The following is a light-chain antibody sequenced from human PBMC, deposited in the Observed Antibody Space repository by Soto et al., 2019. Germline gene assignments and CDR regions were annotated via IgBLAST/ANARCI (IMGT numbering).Light chain of an antibody. V-gene: IGKV3-20*01. J-gene: IGKJ2*01. CDR1: QSVSKNY. CDR2: GSS. CDR3: QRYGSSPPYT. Sequence: EVVLSQSPGTLSLSPGERATLSCRASQSVSKNYFAWYQQKPAQAPRLLIFGSSDRATGIPDRFSGSGSGTDFTLTISRLEPEDFAVYYCQRYGSSPPYTFGQGTKLEIK.